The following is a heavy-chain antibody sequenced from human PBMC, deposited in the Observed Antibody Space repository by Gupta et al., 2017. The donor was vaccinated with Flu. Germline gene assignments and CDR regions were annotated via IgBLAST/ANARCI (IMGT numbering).Heavy chain of an antibody. CDR2: IFSNDKK. J-gene: IGHJ4*02. D-gene: IGHD3-10*01. V-gene: IGHV2-26*01. Sequence: QVTLKESGPVLVKPTETLTLTCTVSGFSLSNARMGVSWIRQPPGKALEWLAPIFSNDKKSYSTSLKSRPTISKDTSKSQLVLTMTTMDPVNTARYYCARIRAGGGYYGSGSQRMYYFDYWGQGTLVTVSS. CDR1: GFSLSNARMG. CDR3: ARIRAGGGYYGSGSQRMYYFDY.